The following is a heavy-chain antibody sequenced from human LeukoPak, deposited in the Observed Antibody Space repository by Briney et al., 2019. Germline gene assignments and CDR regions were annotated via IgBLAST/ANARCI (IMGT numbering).Heavy chain of an antibody. V-gene: IGHV3-7*03. CDR2: IQHDGSEQ. CDR3: AKDPLRYFDWHMDV. Sequence: PGESLRLSCAASGFSFSSYWMSWVRQAPGKGLEWVANIQHDGSEQYYVDSVKGRFTISRDNSKNTLYLQINSLRAEDTAVYYCAKDPLRYFDWHMDVWGKGTTVTISS. CDR1: GFSFSSYW. D-gene: IGHD3-9*01. J-gene: IGHJ6*03.